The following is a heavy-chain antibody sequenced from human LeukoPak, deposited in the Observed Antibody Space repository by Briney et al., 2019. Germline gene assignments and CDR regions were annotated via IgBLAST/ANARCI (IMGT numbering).Heavy chain of an antibody. CDR1: GYTFSSYW. Sequence: GESLQISSEGSGYTFSSYWIGWVRQMPGKGLEWMGIIYPGDSDTRYSPSFQGLVTISAHKSISTAYLQWNSLKASDTAIYYCARDPPDYWGQGTLVTVSS. CDR2: IYPGDSDT. V-gene: IGHV5-51*01. CDR3: ARDPPDY. J-gene: IGHJ4*02.